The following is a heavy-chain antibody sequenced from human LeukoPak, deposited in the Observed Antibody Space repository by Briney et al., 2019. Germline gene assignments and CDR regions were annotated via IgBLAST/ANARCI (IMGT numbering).Heavy chain of an antibody. V-gene: IGHV1-18*04. J-gene: IGHJ5*02. CDR3: ARALLLWFGSPVCNWFDP. Sequence: ASVKVSCKASGYTFTSYGISWVRQAPGQGLEWMGWNSAYNGNTNYAQKLQGRVTMTTDTSTSTAYMELRSLRSDDTAVYYCARALLLWFGSPVCNWFDPWGQGTLVTVSS. D-gene: IGHD3-10*01. CDR1: GYTFTSYG. CDR2: NSAYNGNT.